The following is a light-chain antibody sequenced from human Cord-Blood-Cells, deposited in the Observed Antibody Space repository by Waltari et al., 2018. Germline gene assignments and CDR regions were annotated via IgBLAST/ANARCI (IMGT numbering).Light chain of an antibody. CDR1: QSISSY. Sequence: DIQMTQSPSSLSASVGDRVPITCRASQSISSYLNWYQQKPGKAPKLLIYAASSLQSGVPSRFSGSESGTDFTLTISSLQPEDFATYYCQQSDSTPYSFGQVTKLEIK. CDR3: QQSDSTPYS. CDR2: AAS. J-gene: IGKJ2*03. V-gene: IGKV1-39*01.